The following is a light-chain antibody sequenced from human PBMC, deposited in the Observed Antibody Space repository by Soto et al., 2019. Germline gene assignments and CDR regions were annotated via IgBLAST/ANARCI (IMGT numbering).Light chain of an antibody. V-gene: IGKV3-15*01. J-gene: IGKJ2*01. CDR2: RTS. CDR1: RNIGNS. Sequence: EIVMTQFPATLSVSPGERATLYCRASRNIGNSLAWYQQKPGQAPRLLFYRTSSRATGVAARFSGSGSGTEFTLTISSLQSEDFAVYYCQQYKNWYTFGQGTKLEIK. CDR3: QQYKNWYT.